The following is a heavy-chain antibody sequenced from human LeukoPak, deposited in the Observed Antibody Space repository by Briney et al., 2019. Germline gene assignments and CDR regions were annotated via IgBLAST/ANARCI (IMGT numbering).Heavy chain of an antibody. D-gene: IGHD1-1*01. CDR2: IKKDGSEK. Sequence: GGSLRLSCAASGFSFSNYWMNWVRQAPGKGLEWVANIKKDGSEKYYGDSVKGRFTISRDNSKNTLYLQMNSLRAEDTAVYYCARGLEDGMDVWGQGTTVTVSS. V-gene: IGHV3-7*01. CDR1: GFSFSNYW. J-gene: IGHJ6*02. CDR3: ARGLEDGMDV.